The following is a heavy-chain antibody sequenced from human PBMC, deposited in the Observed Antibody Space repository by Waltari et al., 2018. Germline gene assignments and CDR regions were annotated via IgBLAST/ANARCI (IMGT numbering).Heavy chain of an antibody. Sequence: EVQLLESGGGLAQPGGSLRLSCAASGFTFSTYAMTWVRQAPGKGLEWVSSIRDSGGTTYYADSVKGRFTISRDNSKNTLYLQMNSLRAEDTAVYYCARESTSNSFRLGYWGQGTLVTVSS. J-gene: IGHJ4*02. V-gene: IGHV3-23*01. D-gene: IGHD6-13*01. CDR2: IRDSGGTT. CDR3: ARESTSNSFRLGY. CDR1: GFTFSTYA.